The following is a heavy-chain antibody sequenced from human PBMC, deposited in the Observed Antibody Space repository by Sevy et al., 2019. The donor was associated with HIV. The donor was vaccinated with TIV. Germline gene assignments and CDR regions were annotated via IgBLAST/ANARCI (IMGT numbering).Heavy chain of an antibody. V-gene: IGHV4-34*01. D-gene: IGHD3-3*01. CDR2: INHSGST. CDR1: GGSFSGYY. J-gene: IGHJ5*02. CDR3: ARYDFWSGFSKSNWFDP. Sequence: SETSLTCAVYGGSFSGYYWSWIRQPPGKGLEWIGEINHSGSTNYNPSLKSRVTISVDTSKKQFSLKLSSVTAADTAVYYCARYDFWSGFSKSNWFDPWGQGTLVTVSS.